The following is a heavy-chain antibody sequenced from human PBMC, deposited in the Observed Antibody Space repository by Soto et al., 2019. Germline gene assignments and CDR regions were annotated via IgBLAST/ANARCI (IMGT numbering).Heavy chain of an antibody. CDR1: GFTFSSYG. CDR2: ISYDGSNK. Sequence: QVQLVESGGGVVQPGRSLRLSCAASGFTFSSYGMHWVRQAPGKGLEWVAVISYDGSNKYYADSVKGRFTISRDNSKNTLYLQMNSLRAEDTAVYYCAKEGIGGGYSGFVDYWGQGTLVTVSS. V-gene: IGHV3-30*18. CDR3: AKEGIGGGYSGFVDY. D-gene: IGHD2-15*01. J-gene: IGHJ4*02.